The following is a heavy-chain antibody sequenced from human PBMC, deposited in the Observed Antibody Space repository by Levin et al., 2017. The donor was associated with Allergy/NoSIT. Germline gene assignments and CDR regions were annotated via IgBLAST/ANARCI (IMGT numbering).Heavy chain of an antibody. Sequence: GGSLRLSCAASGLTFSTSAMNWVRQAPGKGLEWVSYISSTSSTVYYADSVRGRFTISRDNAKNSMYLQMNSLRDEDTAVYYCSAALSSWGQGTLVTVSS. J-gene: IGHJ4*02. CDR2: ISSTSSTV. CDR1: GLTFSTSA. CDR3: SAALSS. V-gene: IGHV3-48*02. D-gene: IGHD3-10*02.